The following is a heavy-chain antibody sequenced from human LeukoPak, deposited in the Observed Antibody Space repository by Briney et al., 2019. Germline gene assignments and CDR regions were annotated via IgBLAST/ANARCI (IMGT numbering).Heavy chain of an antibody. Sequence: GESLKISFKGSGYSFTSYWIGWVRQMPGKGLEWMGIIYPGDSDTRYSPSFQGQVTISADKSISTAYLQWSSLKASDTAMYYCASTRYDFWSGYPYYFDYWGQGTLVTVSS. D-gene: IGHD3-3*01. V-gene: IGHV5-51*01. CDR1: GYSFTSYW. J-gene: IGHJ4*02. CDR3: ASTRYDFWSGYPYYFDY. CDR2: IYPGDSDT.